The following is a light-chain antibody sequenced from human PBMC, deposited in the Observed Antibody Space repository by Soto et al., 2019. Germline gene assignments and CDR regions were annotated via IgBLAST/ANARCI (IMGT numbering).Light chain of an antibody. CDR2: WAS. J-gene: IGKJ5*01. V-gene: IGKV4-1*01. CDR3: QHYYSVPIT. Sequence: DIVMTQSPDSLAVSLGERSTINCKSSQRVLYTSTKKNYLACYQQKPGQPPKLLIYWASTRESGVPDRFSGSGSGTDFTLTISSLQAEDVAVYYCQHYYSVPITFGQGTRLEIK. CDR1: QRVLYTSTKKNY.